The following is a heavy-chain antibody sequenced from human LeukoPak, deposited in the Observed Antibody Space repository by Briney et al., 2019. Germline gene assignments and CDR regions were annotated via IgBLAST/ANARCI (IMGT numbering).Heavy chain of an antibody. V-gene: IGHV1-2*02. Sequence: ASVKVSCKTSGYIFIYYYLHWVRQAPGQGLEWMGWINPHSGVTKYAQKFQGRVTVTRDTSISSASMEVSSLRSADTAVYYCARGQQWLEAFEHWGQGTLVTVSS. CDR2: INPHSGVT. D-gene: IGHD6-19*01. CDR3: ARGQQWLEAFEH. CDR1: GYIFIYYY. J-gene: IGHJ4*02.